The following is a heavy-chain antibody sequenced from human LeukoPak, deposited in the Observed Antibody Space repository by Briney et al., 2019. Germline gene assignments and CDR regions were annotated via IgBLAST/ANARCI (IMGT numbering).Heavy chain of an antibody. J-gene: IGHJ6*02. V-gene: IGHV3-48*04. CDR3: ARDRDSGWPYYYYGMDV. CDR1: GFTFSSYS. Sequence: GGSLRLSCAASGFTFSSYSMNWVRQAPGKGLEWVSYISSSSSTIYYADSVKGRFTISRDNAKNSLYLQMNSLRAEDTAVYYCARDRDSGWPYYYYGMDVWGQGTTVTVSS. D-gene: IGHD6-19*01. CDR2: ISSSSSTI.